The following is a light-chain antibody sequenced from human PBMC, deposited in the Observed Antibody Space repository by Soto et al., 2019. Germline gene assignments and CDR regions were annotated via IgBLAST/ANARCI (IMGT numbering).Light chain of an antibody. CDR2: VNSGGSH. V-gene: IGLV4-69*01. Sequence: QSVLTQSPSASASLGASVKLTCTLSSGHSNYAIAWHQQQPEKGPRYLMKVNSGGSHIKGDGIPDRFSGSSSGAERYLFIPSLHSEEEADYYCQPGGTGSAIVVLGGGPQLPVL. J-gene: IGLJ7*01. CDR1: SGHSNYA. CDR3: QPGGTGSAIVV.